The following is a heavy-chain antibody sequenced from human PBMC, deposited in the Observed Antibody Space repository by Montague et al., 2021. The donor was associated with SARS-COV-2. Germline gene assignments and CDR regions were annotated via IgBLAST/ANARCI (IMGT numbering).Heavy chain of an antibody. Sequence: SETLSLTCAVSGYSISSSNWWGWIRHPPGRGLEWRGYNNHTGSTYYNPPPKSRVTTLVDKSNNLFSLVLSSVTAVDTAVYYCAKSADHNYFLDSWGQGTPVTVSS. J-gene: IGHJ4*02. CDR1: GYSISSSNW. CDR2: NNHTGST. CDR3: AKSADHNYFLDS. V-gene: IGHV4-28*01. D-gene: IGHD5-24*01.